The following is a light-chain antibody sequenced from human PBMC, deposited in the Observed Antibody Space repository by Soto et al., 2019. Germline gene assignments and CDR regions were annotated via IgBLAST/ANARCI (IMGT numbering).Light chain of an antibody. J-gene: IGKJ3*01. CDR3: QQYNNWPPFN. V-gene: IGKV3-15*01. CDR2: GAS. CDR1: QSVSSS. Sequence: EIVRTQSPATLSVSPGERVTRSCRASQSVSSSLAWYQQKPGQAPRLLIYGASTSATGIPARFSGSGSGTEFTLTISSLQSEDFAVYYCQQYNNWPPFNFGPGNKVDIK.